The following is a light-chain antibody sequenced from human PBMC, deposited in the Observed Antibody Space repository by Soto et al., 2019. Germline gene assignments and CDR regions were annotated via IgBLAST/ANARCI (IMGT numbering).Light chain of an antibody. J-gene: IGLJ1*01. CDR1: SSDVGGYNY. V-gene: IGLV2-14*01. CDR3: SSYTRSSTRV. CDR2: DVS. Sequence: QSALTQPASVSGSPGQSITISCTGTSSDVGGYNYVSWYQQHPGKAPKLMIYDVSNRPSGVSNRFSGSKSGNTASPTISGLKHEDEADYYCSSYTRSSTRVFGTGTKVXVL.